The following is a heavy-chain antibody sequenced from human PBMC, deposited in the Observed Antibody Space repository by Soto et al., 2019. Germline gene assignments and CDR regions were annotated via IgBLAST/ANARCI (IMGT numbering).Heavy chain of an antibody. Sequence: SETLDLTCALSCDSIIVIYHLAWIRQPPGRSLELIASIFHTGTTYYTPSLKSRVTISVDTSKNQFSLRLSSVTAADSAVYSCARTDTVGYYQHFGQGNLVTVSS. J-gene: IGHJ1*01. CDR1: CDSIIVIYH. V-gene: IGHV4-38-2*01. D-gene: IGHD3-3*01. CDR3: ARTDTVGYYQH. CDR2: IFHTGTT.